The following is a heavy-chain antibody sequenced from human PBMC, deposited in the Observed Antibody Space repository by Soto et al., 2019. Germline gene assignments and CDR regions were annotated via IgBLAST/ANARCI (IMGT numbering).Heavy chain of an antibody. Sequence: EVQLLESGGGLVQPGKSLRLSCAASGFTFSGYAMSWVRQAPGKGLEWVSGISISGGNTYYADSVKGRCTVSRDNSENTLYLEMNSLRVEDTAVYYCAKAPTTSSGWYSSPEYYVDSWGQGTLVTVSS. CDR2: ISISGGNT. CDR3: AKAPTTSSGWYSSPEYYVDS. CDR1: GFTFSGYA. V-gene: IGHV3-23*01. J-gene: IGHJ4*02. D-gene: IGHD6-19*01.